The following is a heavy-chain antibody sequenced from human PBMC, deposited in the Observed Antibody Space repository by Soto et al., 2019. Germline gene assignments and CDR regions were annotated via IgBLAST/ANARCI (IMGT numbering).Heavy chain of an antibody. V-gene: IGHV1-69*12. CDR1: VGTFSSYA. D-gene: IGHD2-15*01. Sequence: QVQLVQSGAEVKKPGSSVKVSCKASVGTFSSYAISWVRQAPGQGLEWMGGIIPIFGTANYAQKFQGRVTITADESTSTAYMELSSLRSEDTAVYYCASPPDNSYYYGMDVWGQGTTVTVSS. CDR2: IIPIFGTA. CDR3: ASPPDNSYYYGMDV. J-gene: IGHJ6*02.